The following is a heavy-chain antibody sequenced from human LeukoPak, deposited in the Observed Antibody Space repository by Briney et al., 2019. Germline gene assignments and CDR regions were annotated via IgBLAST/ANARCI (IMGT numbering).Heavy chain of an antibody. J-gene: IGHJ5*02. CDR1: GFTFSSYG. D-gene: IGHD3-3*01. CDR3: ARRVQNWFDP. CDR2: IRYDGSNK. Sequence: GGSLRLSCAASGFTFSSYGMHWVRQAPGKGLEWVAFIRYDGSNKYYADSVKGRFTISRDNSKNTLYLQMNSLRAEDTAVYYCARRVQNWFDPWGQGTLVTVSS. V-gene: IGHV3-30*02.